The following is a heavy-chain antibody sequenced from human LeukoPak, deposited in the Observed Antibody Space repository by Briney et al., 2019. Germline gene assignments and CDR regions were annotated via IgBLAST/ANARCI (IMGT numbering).Heavy chain of an antibody. Sequence: ASVKVSCKASGYTFTGYYMHWVRQAPGQGLEWMGWINPNSGGTNYARKFQGRVTMTRDTSISTAYMELSRPRSDDTAVYYCARMTGMVRPLDYWGQGTLVTVSS. CDR2: INPNSGGT. V-gene: IGHV1-2*02. J-gene: IGHJ4*02. D-gene: IGHD3-10*01. CDR3: ARMTGMVRPLDY. CDR1: GYTFTGYY.